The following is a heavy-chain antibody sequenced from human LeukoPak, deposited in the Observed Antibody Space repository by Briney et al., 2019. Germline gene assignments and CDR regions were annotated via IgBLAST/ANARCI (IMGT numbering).Heavy chain of an antibody. Sequence: GRSLRLSCAASGFTFSSYAMHWVRQAPGKGLEWVAVISYDGSNKYYADSVKGRFTISRDNSKNTLYLQMNSLRAEDTAVYYCAREKPHPDYYYGMDVWGQGTTVTVSS. CDR2: ISYDGSNK. V-gene: IGHV3-30-3*01. J-gene: IGHJ6*02. CDR1: GFTFSSYA. CDR3: AREKPHPDYYYGMDV.